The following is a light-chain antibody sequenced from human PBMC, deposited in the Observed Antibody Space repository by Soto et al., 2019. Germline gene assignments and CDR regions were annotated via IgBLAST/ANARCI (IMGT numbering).Light chain of an antibody. CDR1: QRISSL. V-gene: IGKV1-39*01. J-gene: IGKJ4*01. CDR2: GAS. Sequence: DIQMTQSPSSLSESLLDRVPMXTRASQRISSLLNWYQQKPGKAPKLLIYGASNLQSGVPSRFSGSGSGTDFTLTISSLQSEDFAIYYCQQYNNWPLTFGGGTKWIS. CDR3: QQYNNWPLT.